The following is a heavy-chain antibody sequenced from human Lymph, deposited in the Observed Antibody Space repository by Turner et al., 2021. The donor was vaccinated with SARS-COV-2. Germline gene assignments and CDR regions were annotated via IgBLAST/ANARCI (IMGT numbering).Heavy chain of an antibody. J-gene: IGHJ4*02. V-gene: IGHV3-33*01. D-gene: IGHD5-18*01. Sequence: QVQLVESGGGVVQPGRSLRLSCAASGFTFSSYGMHWVRPAPGKVLEWVAAIWYDGSNKYYADSVKGRFTISRDNSKNTLYLQMNSLRAEDTAVYYCARQLWLRGTFDYWGQGTLVTVSS. CDR2: IWYDGSNK. CDR3: ARQLWLRGTFDY. CDR1: GFTFSSYG.